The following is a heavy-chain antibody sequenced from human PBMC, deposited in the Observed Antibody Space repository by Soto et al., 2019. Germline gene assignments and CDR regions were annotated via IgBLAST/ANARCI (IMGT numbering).Heavy chain of an antibody. CDR1: GGPISNYY. D-gene: IGHD2-2*01. Sequence: QVQLQESGPGLMRPSETLYLICNVSGGPISNYYWSWVRQPAGKGLEWVGRIYSDGATNYSPSLKSRVFMSLDMSGNQFSLQLNSVTAADTAVYYCSRVGCSNSNCQTRGMDVWGQGTTVTVSS. CDR2: IYSDGAT. V-gene: IGHV4-4*07. J-gene: IGHJ6*02. CDR3: SRVGCSNSNCQTRGMDV.